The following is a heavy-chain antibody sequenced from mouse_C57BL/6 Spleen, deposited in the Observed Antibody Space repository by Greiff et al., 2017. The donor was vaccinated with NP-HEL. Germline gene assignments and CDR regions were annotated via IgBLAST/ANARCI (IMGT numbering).Heavy chain of an antibody. Sequence: DVKLVESGGDLVKPGGSLKLSCAASGFTFSSYGMSWVRQTPDKRLEWVATISSGGSYTYYPDSVKGRFTISRDNAKNTLYLQMSSLKSEDTAMYYCARQNNYHWYFDVWGTGTTVTVSS. D-gene: IGHD5-1-1*01. J-gene: IGHJ1*03. CDR2: ISSGGSYT. V-gene: IGHV5-6*02. CDR1: GFTFSSYG. CDR3: ARQNNYHWYFDV.